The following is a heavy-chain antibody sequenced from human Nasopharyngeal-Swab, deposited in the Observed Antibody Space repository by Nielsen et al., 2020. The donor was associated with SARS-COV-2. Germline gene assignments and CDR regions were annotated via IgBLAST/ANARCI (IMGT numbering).Heavy chain of an antibody. J-gene: IGHJ6*03. D-gene: IGHD5-18*01. V-gene: IGHV4-59*01. Sequence: GSLRLSCTVSGGSISSYYWSWIRQPPGKGLEWIGYIYYSGSTNYNPSLKSRVTISVDTSKNQFSLKLSSVTAADTAVYYCARTIGASRGYSYGSYYYMDVWGKGTTVTV. CDR1: GGSISSYY. CDR3: ARTIGASRGYSYGSYYYMDV. CDR2: IYYSGST.